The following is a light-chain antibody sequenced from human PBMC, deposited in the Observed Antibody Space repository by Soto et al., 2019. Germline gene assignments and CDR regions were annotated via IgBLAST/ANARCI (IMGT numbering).Light chain of an antibody. Sequence: MSLARESLVVPVGHRATLNCKSSQSVLYTSNNKNYLAWYRQKPGQPPKLLMYWASTRESGVPDRFFGSRHGTAYNISMSTRQAEEAAVSYYEPHYTAPSTVGQGTRLEIK. V-gene: IGKV4-1*01. CDR1: QSVLYTSNNKNY. CDR3: EPHYTAPST. J-gene: IGKJ5*01. CDR2: WAS.